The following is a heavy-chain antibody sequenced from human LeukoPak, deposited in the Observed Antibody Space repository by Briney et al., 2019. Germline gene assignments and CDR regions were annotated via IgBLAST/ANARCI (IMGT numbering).Heavy chain of an antibody. CDR2: IHPPSGGT. V-gene: IGHV1-2*02. CDR1: GYTFTDYY. CDR3: VRDPGWLQVDF. J-gene: IGHJ4*02. Sequence: GASVKVSCKASGYTFTDYYLHWVRQAPGQGLEWMGWIHPPSGGTTYAEKLQGRVTMTRDTSISTAYMELSRLTSDDAGVYYCVRDPGWLQVDFWGQGTLLTVSS. D-gene: IGHD5-24*01.